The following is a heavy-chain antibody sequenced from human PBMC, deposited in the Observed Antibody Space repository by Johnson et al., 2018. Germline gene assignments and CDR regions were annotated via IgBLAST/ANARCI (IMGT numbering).Heavy chain of an antibody. CDR2: ISYDGSNK. CDR1: GFTFSSYG. Sequence: QVQLQESGGGVVQPGRSLRLSCAASGFTFSSYGMHWVRQAPGKGLEWVAVISYDGSNKYYADSVKGRFTISRDNSKNTLYLQMNSLRPEDTAVYYCARNTPNYRDVWGKGTTVTVSS. V-gene: IGHV3-30*03. D-gene: IGHD2-2*02. J-gene: IGHJ6*03. CDR3: ARNTPNYRDV.